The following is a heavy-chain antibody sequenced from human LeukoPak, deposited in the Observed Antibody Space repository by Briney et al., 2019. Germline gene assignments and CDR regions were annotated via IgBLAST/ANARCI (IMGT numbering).Heavy chain of an antibody. CDR3: AQIRPGSYSEY. CDR1: GFTFNSYG. J-gene: IGHJ4*02. D-gene: IGHD1-26*01. CDR2: ISDNGGKT. Sequence: GGSLRLSCAASGFTFNSYGMSWVRQAPGKGLEWVSSISDNGGKTYYADSVKGRFTISRDNYKNTLYLQMNSLRAEDTAFYYCAQIRPGSYSEYWGQGTLVTVSS. V-gene: IGHV3-23*01.